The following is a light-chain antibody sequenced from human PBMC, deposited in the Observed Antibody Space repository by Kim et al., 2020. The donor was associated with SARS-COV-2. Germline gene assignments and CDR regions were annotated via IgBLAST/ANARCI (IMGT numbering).Light chain of an antibody. Sequence: VSPGERATLSCRASQSVSSNLAWYQQKPGQAPRLLIYGASTRATGIPARFSGSGSGTEFTLTISSLQSEDFAVYYCQQYNNWPTLFGPGTKVDIK. CDR1: QSVSSN. J-gene: IGKJ3*01. CDR3: QQYNNWPTL. V-gene: IGKV3-15*01. CDR2: GAS.